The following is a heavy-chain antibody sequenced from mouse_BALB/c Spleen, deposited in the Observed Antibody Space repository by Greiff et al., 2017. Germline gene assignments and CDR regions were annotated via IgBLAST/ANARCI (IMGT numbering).Heavy chain of an antibody. CDR1: GFSLTSYG. D-gene: IGHD4-1*01. Sequence: QVQLQQSGPGLVQPSQSLSITCTVSGFSLTSYGVHWVRQSPGKGLEWLGVIWSGGSTDYNAAFISRLSISKDNSKSQVFFKMNSLQANDTAIYYCARNSPWGFDDWGQGTTLTVSS. CDR3: ARNSPWGFDD. CDR2: IWSGGST. J-gene: IGHJ2*01. V-gene: IGHV2-2*02.